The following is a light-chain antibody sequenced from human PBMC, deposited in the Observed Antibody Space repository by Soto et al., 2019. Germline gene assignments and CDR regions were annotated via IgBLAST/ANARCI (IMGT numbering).Light chain of an antibody. V-gene: IGKV4-1*01. CDR2: WAS. Sequence: DIVLTQSPDSLAVSLGERSTLNCKSTQSGLYSSNNKNYLAWYQQKPGQPPKVLIYWASTRESGVPDRFSGSGSGTECTLTISSLQSEDVAVYYCQQYNNWPLTLGGGTKVDIK. J-gene: IGKJ4*01. CDR1: QSGLYSSNNKNY. CDR3: QQYNNWPLT.